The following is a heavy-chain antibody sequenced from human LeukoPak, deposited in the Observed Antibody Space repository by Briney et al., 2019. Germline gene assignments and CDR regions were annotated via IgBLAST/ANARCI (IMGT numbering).Heavy chain of an antibody. CDR1: GYTFTDYY. CDR2: INAYNGNT. CDR3: ARAAWEGRLGGDY. V-gene: IGHV1-18*04. D-gene: IGHD1-26*01. Sequence: ASVKVSCKASGYTFTDYYMHWVRQAPGQGLEWMGWINAYNGNTNYAQKFQGRVTMTTDTSTSTAYMELRSLRSDDTAVYYCARAAWEGRLGGDYWGQGTLVTVSS. J-gene: IGHJ4*02.